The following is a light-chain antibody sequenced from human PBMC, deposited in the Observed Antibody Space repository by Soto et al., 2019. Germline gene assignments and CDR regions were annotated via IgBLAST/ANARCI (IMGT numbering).Light chain of an antibody. V-gene: IGKV3-20*01. Sequence: EIVLTQSPGTLSLSPGERATLSCRASQSVSATYLAWYQQKPGQAPRLLIYGASNRATGIPDRFTGSGSRTDLTLTISRLEPEDFGVYFCQQYVSSPMYTFGQGTKLEIK. CDR3: QQYVSSPMYT. CDR1: QSVSATY. J-gene: IGKJ2*01. CDR2: GAS.